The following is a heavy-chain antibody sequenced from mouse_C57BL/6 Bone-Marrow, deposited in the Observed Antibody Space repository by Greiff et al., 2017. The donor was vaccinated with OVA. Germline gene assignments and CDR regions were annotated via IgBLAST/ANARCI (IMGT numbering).Heavy chain of an antibody. CDR1: GYTFTSYG. Sequence: QVQLQQSGAELARPGASVKLSCKASGYTFTSYGLSWVKQRTGQGLEWIGEIYPRSGNTYYNEKFKGKATLTADKSSSTAYMELRSLTSEDSAVYFCARRYYGSSYVNFDYWGQGTTLTVSS. J-gene: IGHJ2*01. CDR3: ARRYYGSSYVNFDY. V-gene: IGHV1-81*01. D-gene: IGHD1-1*01. CDR2: IYPRSGNT.